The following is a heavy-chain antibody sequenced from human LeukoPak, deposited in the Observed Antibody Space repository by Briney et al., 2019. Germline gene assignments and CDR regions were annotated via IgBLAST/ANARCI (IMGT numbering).Heavy chain of an antibody. CDR3: ARHETDAGAFDI. J-gene: IGHJ3*02. Sequence: PGGSLGLSCAASGFTVSSNYMSWVRQAPGKGLEWVSVIYSDGSTYYADSVKGRFTISRDNSKNTLYLQMNSLRAEDTAVYYCARHETDAGAFDIWGQGTMVTVSS. CDR1: GFTVSSNY. V-gene: IGHV3-66*02. CDR2: IYSDGST.